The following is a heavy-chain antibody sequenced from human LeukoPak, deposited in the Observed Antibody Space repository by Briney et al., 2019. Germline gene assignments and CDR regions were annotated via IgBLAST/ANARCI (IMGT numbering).Heavy chain of an antibody. D-gene: IGHD3-10*01. CDR2: INHSGST. J-gene: IGHJ4*02. Sequence: SETLSLTSAVYGGSFSGYYWSWIRQPPGKGLEWIGEINHSGSTNYNPSLKSRVTISVDTSKNQFSLKLSSVTAADTAVYYCARAYYYGSGSYYPYWGQGTLVTVSS. CDR3: ARAYYYGSGSYYPY. V-gene: IGHV4-34*01. CDR1: GGSFSGYY.